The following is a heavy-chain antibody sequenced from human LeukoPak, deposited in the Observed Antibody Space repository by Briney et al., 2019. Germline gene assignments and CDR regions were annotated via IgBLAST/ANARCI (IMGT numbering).Heavy chain of an antibody. CDR3: ARGEGPMINPAGWYFDL. Sequence: SVKVSCKASGGTFSSYAISWVRQASGQGLEWMGMIIPILGIANYVQKFQGRVTITADKSTSTAYMELSSLRSEDTAVYYCARGEGPMINPAGWYFDLWGRGTLVTVSS. CDR1: GGTFSSYA. V-gene: IGHV1-69*04. D-gene: IGHD3-22*01. CDR2: IIPILGIA. J-gene: IGHJ2*01.